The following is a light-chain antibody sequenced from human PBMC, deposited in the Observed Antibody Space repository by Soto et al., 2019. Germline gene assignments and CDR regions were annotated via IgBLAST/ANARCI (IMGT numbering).Light chain of an antibody. J-gene: IGLJ2*01. CDR3: GTWDSSLSAYVV. V-gene: IGLV1-51*01. CDR1: SSNIGNNY. CDR2: DNN. Sequence: QSVLTQPPSVSAAPGQKVTISCSGSSSNIGNNYVSWYQQLPGTAPKLLIYDNNKRPSGIPDRFSGSKSGTSATLGITRLQTGDEADYYCGTWDSSLSAYVVFGGGTQLTVL.